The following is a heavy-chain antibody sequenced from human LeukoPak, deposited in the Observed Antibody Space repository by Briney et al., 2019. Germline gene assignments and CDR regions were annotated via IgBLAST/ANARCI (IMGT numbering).Heavy chain of an antibody. CDR2: MNPNGGNT. V-gene: IGHV1-8*03. D-gene: IGHD2-2*01. CDR1: GYTFTSYD. Sequence: ASVKVSCKASGYTFTSYDINWVRQATGQGLEWMGWMNPNGGNTGYAQKFQGRVTITRNTSISTAYMELSSLRSEDTAVYYCARLSLSCSSTSCYEWFDPWGQGTLVTVSS. J-gene: IGHJ5*02. CDR3: ARLSLSCSSTSCYEWFDP.